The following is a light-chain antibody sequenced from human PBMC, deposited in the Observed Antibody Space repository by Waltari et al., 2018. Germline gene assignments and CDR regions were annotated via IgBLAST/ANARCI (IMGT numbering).Light chain of an antibody. CDR2: RDE. V-gene: IGLV1-47*01. CDR3: ATWDDSLSGGV. J-gene: IGLJ1*01. Sequence: QSVVTQPPSASGTPGQRVTIFCSGSSSNIGRNHVYWYRQFPGAAPKLLIYRDEHRPSGVADRFSGSKSGTSASLAIGGLRSEDEADYYCATWDDSLSGGVFGTGTKVTVV. CDR1: SSNIGRNH.